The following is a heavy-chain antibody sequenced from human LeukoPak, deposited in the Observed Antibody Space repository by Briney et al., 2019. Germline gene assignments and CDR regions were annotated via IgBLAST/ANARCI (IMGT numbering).Heavy chain of an antibody. CDR1: GGSININTYY. CDR3: ASGDYGTFDY. J-gene: IGHJ4*02. CDR2: IYYGGRT. D-gene: IGHD4-17*01. V-gene: IGHV4-39*07. Sequence: SETLSLTCTVSGGSININTYYWGWIRQPPGKGLEWIGTIYYGGRTYYNPSLKSRVTISVDTSKNQFSLKLSSVTAADTAVYYCASGDYGTFDYWGQGTLVTVSS.